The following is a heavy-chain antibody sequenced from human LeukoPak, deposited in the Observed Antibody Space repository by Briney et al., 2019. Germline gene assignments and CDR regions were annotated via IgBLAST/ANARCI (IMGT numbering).Heavy chain of an antibody. CDR3: AADGRGRASGSYYINDAFDI. CDR2: IVVGSGNT. V-gene: IGHV1-58*02. D-gene: IGHD3-10*01. CDR1: GFTFTSSA. Sequence: GTSVKVSCKASGFTFTSSAMQWVRQARGQRLEWIGWIVVGSGNTNYAQKFQERVTITRDMSTRTAYMELSSLRSEDTAVYYCAADGRGRASGSYYINDAFDIWGQGTMVTVSS. J-gene: IGHJ3*02.